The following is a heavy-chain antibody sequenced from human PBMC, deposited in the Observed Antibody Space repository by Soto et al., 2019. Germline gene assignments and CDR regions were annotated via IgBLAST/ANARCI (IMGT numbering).Heavy chain of an antibody. Sequence: QVQLVQSGAEMKKPGASVKVSCKASGYTFTPYYMHWVRQAPGQGLEWMGVINPSGGSTSYAQKFGGRVTMPRDTSTSKVYMALSSLRSEDTAVYYCARAAGYSSGWYYLLEYWGQGTLVTVSS. J-gene: IGHJ4*02. V-gene: IGHV1-46*01. CDR2: INPSGGST. CDR3: ARAAGYSSGWYYLLEY. CDR1: GYTFTPYY. D-gene: IGHD6-19*01.